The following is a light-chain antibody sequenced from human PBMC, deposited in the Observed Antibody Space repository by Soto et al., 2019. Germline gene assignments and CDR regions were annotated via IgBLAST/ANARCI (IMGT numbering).Light chain of an antibody. CDR2: GAS. CDR1: QSVTNSY. J-gene: IGKJ1*01. Sequence: EILLTQSPGTLSLSAGERATLSCRASQSVTNSYLAWYQQKPGQAPRLLIYGASSRATGIPDRLSGSGSGTDFTLTISRLEPEDFAVYYCQQYGSSRWTFGQGTKVDI. V-gene: IGKV3-20*01. CDR3: QQYGSSRWT.